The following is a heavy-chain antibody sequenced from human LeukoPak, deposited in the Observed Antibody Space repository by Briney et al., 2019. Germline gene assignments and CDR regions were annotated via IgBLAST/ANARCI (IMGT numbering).Heavy chain of an antibody. J-gene: IGHJ4*02. D-gene: IGHD2-2*01. Sequence: SETLSLTCAVYGGSFSGYYWSWIRQPPGKGLEWIGEINHSGSTNYNPSLKSRVTISEDTSKNQFSLELSSVTAADTAVYYCARGPVPAATYDYWGQGTLVTVSS. CDR1: GGSFSGYY. V-gene: IGHV4-34*01. CDR3: ARGPVPAATYDY. CDR2: INHSGST.